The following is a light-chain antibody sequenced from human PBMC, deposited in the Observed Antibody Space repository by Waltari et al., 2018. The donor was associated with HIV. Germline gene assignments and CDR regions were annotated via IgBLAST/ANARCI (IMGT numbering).Light chain of an antibody. V-gene: IGLV2-23*02. Sequence: QSALTQPASVSGSPGQSITLSCTGTSSDIGIYNVVSWYQQHPNIAPKLLIYEVSKRPSGVSARFSASKSGNTASPTISGLQADDEADYYCCSYAASSTSPMVFGTGTKVTVL. CDR3: CSYAASSTSPMV. CDR1: SSDIGIYNV. CDR2: EVS. J-gene: IGLJ1*01.